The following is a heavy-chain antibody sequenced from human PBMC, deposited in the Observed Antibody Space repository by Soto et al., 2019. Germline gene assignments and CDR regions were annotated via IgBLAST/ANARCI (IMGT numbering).Heavy chain of an antibody. D-gene: IGHD3-3*01. CDR3: ARHPPYYDFWSGYYSAPHYYYMDV. Sequence: SETLSLTCAVYGGSFSGYYWSWIRQPPGKGLEWIGEINHSGSTNYNPSLKSRVTISVDTSKNQFSLKLSSVTAADTAVYYCARHPPYYDFWSGYYSAPHYYYMDVWGKGTTVTVSS. J-gene: IGHJ6*03. CDR1: GGSFSGYY. CDR2: INHSGST. V-gene: IGHV4-34*01.